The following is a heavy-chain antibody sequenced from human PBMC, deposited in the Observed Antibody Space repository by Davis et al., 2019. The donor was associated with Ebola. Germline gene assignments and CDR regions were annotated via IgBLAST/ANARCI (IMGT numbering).Heavy chain of an antibody. D-gene: IGHD4-17*01. Sequence: LKISCAASGFRLISYGMHWVRQAPGKGLEWVAVLWHDGINEYYGESVKGRFTISRDTSKNTVYLQMNNLRAEDTAVYYCTGAISYGWFDPWGQGTLVTVSS. CDR2: LWHDGINE. V-gene: IGHV3-33*01. CDR1: GFRLISYG. CDR3: TGAISYGWFDP. J-gene: IGHJ5*02.